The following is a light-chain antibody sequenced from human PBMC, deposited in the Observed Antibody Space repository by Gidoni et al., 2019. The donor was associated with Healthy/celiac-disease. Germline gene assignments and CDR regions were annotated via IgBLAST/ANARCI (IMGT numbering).Light chain of an antibody. V-gene: IGKV2-28*01. Sequence: DIVMTQSPLSLLVPPGEPASISCRSSQSLLHSNGYNYLDWYLQKPGQSPQLLIYLGSNRASGVPDRFSDSGSGTDFTLKISRVEAEDVGVYYCMQALQTPPMCSFGQGTKLEIK. CDR1: QSLLHSNGYNY. J-gene: IGKJ2*04. CDR3: MQALQTPPMCS. CDR2: LGS.